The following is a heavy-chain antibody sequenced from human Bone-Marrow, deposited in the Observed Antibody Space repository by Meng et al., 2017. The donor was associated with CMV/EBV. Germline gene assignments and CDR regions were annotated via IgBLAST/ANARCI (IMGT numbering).Heavy chain of an antibody. V-gene: IGHV3-30-3*01. CDR3: ARDVYDFLSGYGVSINYFDY. CDR2: ISYDGTNE. CDR1: GFNFSNYF. Sequence: GESLKISCAASGFNFSNYFMHWVRQAPGKGLEWVGIISYDGTNENYADSVKGRFTISRDNSKNTLYLRMSSLREEDTAVYYCARDVYDFLSGYGVSINYFDYWGQGTLVTVSS. J-gene: IGHJ4*02. D-gene: IGHD3-3*01.